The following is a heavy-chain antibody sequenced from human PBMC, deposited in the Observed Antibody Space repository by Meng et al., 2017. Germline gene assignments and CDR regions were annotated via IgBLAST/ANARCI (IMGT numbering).Heavy chain of an antibody. J-gene: IGHJ5*02. CDR2: IKSKVDGGTT. CDR3: TTDLPFTEGGVITT. V-gene: IGHV3-15*01. Sequence: QPVGSAGGLVEPGGCLRLSCVGSGGTFRKLWMTWVRQASGKGLEWVGRIKSKVDGGTTDFAAPVKGRFTISRDDAKNTLYLQMDSLKTEDTAVYYCTTDLPFTEGGVITTWGQGTLVTVSS. D-gene: IGHD3-16*02. CDR1: GGTFRKLW.